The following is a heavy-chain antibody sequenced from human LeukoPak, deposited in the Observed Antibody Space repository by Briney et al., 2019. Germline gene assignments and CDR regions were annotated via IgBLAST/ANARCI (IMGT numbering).Heavy chain of an antibody. V-gene: IGHV3-72*01. CDR2: IRNRANGYTT. CDR3: AKNREITMIVVVLDY. J-gene: IGHJ4*02. D-gene: IGHD3-22*01. Sequence: GGSLRLSCAASGFIFSDHYMDWVRQAPGKGLEWVGRIRNRANGYTTEYAASVKGRFTISRDDSKNSLYLQMNSLRTEDTAVYYCAKNREITMIVVVLDYWGQGTLVTVSS. CDR1: GFIFSDHY.